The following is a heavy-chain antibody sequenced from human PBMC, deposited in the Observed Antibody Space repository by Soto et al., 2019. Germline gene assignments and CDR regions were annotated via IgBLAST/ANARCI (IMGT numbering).Heavy chain of an antibody. D-gene: IGHD3-3*01. J-gene: IGHJ4*02. V-gene: IGHV3-74*01. Sequence: EVQLVESGGGLVQPGGSLRLSCAASGFTFSTYWIHWVRQAPGKGLVWVSSIKGDGSTTNYADSVTGRFTISRDNAKNTLYLQMSSLTAEDTAVYWCARGAFGAYYFDFWGQGTLVTVSS. CDR1: GFTFSTYW. CDR3: ARGAFGAYYFDF. CDR2: IKGDGSTT.